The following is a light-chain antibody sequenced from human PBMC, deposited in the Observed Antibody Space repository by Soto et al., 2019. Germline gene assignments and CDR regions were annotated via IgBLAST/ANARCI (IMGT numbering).Light chain of an antibody. Sequence: QSVLTQPASVSGSPGQSITISCTGTSSDVGGYNYVSWYQQHPGKAPKLMIYEVSNRPSGVSNRFSGSKSGNTASLTISGLQAEDKADYYCSSYTSSSTPHVVFGGGTKLTVL. V-gene: IGLV2-14*01. CDR2: EVS. J-gene: IGLJ2*01. CDR1: SSDVGGYNY. CDR3: SSYTSSSTPHVV.